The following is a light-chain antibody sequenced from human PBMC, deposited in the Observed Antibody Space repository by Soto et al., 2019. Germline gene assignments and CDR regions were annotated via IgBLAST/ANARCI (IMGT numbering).Light chain of an antibody. V-gene: IGLV1-44*01. J-gene: IGLJ3*02. CDR1: GSNIGTNT. Sequence: QSVLTQPPSASGTPGQWVTISCSGSGSNIGTNTVTWYQQLPGAAPRLLIYSDNQRPSGVPARFSGSTSGTSASLAISGLPSEDEADYYCAAWEVSFVVFGGGTKLTVL. CDR2: SDN. CDR3: AAWEVSFVV.